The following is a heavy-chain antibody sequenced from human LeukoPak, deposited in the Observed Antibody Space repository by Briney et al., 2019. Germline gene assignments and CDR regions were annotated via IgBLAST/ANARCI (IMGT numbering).Heavy chain of an antibody. D-gene: IGHD5-24*01. CDR1: GFTFGSYW. V-gene: IGHV3-7*04. CDR3: ARVRGGYYFDY. J-gene: IGHJ4*02. Sequence: PGGSLRLSCAASGFTFGSYWMSWVRQAPGKGLEWVANINQAGTEEYYVDSVKGRFTISRDNAKNSLFLQMNSLRAVDTAVYFCARVRGGYYFDYWGQGTLVTVSS. CDR2: INQAGTEE.